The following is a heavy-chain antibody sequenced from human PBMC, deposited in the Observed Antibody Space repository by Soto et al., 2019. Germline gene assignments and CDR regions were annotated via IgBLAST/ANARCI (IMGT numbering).Heavy chain of an antibody. D-gene: IGHD3-9*01. V-gene: IGHV1-46*01. J-gene: IGHJ5*02. CDR3: ARVTPYYDILTGYLSRWIDP. CDR2: IIPSFGRA. CDR1: GYTFTSYY. Sequence: GASVKVSCKASGYTFTSYYMHWVRQAPGQGLEWMGRIIPSFGRASYAQKFQGRVTITVDASTSTAYMELSSLRSEDTAVYYCARVTPYYDILTGYLSRWIDPWGQGTLVTVSS.